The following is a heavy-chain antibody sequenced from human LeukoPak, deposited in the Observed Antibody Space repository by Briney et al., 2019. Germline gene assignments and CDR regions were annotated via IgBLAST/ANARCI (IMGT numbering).Heavy chain of an antibody. CDR2: ISSSSSYI. Sequence: GGSLRLSCAASGFTFSSYSMNWVRQAPGKGLEWVSSISSSSSYIYYADSVKGRFTISRDNSKSTLYLQMNSLRAEDTAVYYCARAKAGRNYFDYWGQGTLVTVSS. CDR1: GFTFSSYS. J-gene: IGHJ4*02. CDR3: ARAKAGRNYFDY. V-gene: IGHV3-21*01.